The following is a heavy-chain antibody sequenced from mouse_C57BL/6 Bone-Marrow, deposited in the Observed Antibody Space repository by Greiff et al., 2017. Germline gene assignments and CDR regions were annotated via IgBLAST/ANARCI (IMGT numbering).Heavy chain of an antibody. D-gene: IGHD3-2*02. Sequence: EVKLVESEGGLVQPGSSMKLSCTASGFTFSDYYMAWVRQVPEKGLEWVANINYDGSSTYYLDSLKSRFIISRDNAKNILYLQRSSLKSEDTATYYCARAETAQATCGWFAYWGQGTLVTVSA. CDR2: INYDGSST. CDR3: ARAETAQATCGWFAY. J-gene: IGHJ3*01. V-gene: IGHV5-16*01. CDR1: GFTFSDYY.